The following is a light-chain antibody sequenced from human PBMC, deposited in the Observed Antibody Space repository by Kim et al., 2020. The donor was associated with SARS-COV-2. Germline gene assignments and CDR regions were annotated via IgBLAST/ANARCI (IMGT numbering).Light chain of an antibody. CDR1: SSNIDAGDD. CDR2: GNS. CDR3: QSYDSSLSGSVV. J-gene: IGLJ2*01. Sequence: VTISCTGTSSNIDAGDDVHLYQQLPGTAPKPLIYGNSNRPSGAPDRFSGSESGTSASLAITGLQAEDEAEYYCQSYDSSLSGSVVFGGGTQLTVL. V-gene: IGLV1-40*01.